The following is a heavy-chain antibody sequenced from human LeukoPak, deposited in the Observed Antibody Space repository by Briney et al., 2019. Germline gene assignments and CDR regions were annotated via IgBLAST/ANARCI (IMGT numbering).Heavy chain of an antibody. CDR3: ARTAKTNIAARRAAFDI. D-gene: IGHD6-6*01. V-gene: IGHV4-34*01. J-gene: IGHJ3*02. Sequence: PSETLSLTCAVYGGSFSGYYWSWIRQPPGKGLEWIGEINHSGSTDYNPSLKSRVTISVDTPKNQSSLKLSSVTAADTAVYYCARTAKTNIAARRAAFDIWGQGTMVTVSS. CDR2: INHSGST. CDR1: GGSFSGYY.